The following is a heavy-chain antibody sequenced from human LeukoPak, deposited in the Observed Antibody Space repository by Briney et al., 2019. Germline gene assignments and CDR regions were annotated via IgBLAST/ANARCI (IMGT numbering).Heavy chain of an antibody. D-gene: IGHD1-26*01. CDR1: GFTFTSYS. V-gene: IGHV3-23*01. Sequence: GGSLRLSCAASGFTFTSYSMHWVRQAPGKGLEWVSTISGGGGSTYYADSVKGRFTISRDNSKNTLYLQVNSLRAEDTAVYYCAKGGKWDVTPFDYWGQGTLVTVSS. CDR2: ISGGGGST. CDR3: AKGGKWDVTPFDY. J-gene: IGHJ4*02.